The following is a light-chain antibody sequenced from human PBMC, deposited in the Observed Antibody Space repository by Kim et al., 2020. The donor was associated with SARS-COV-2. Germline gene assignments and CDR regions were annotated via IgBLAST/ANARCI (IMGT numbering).Light chain of an antibody. CDR2: VNSDGTH. Sequence: ASVKLNCILTGAYYKYAIVWHQQLPGKGPSFLMKVNSDGTHIRGDGIPDRFSGASSGPERFLTIASLQSDDEADYYCQTWGVGFQVFGGGTQLTVL. CDR1: GAYYKYA. CDR3: QTWGVGFQV. V-gene: IGLV4-69*01. J-gene: IGLJ2*01.